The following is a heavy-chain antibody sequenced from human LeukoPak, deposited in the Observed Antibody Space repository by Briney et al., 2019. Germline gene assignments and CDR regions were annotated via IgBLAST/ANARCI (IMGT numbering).Heavy chain of an antibody. CDR1: GFTFSSYA. J-gene: IGHJ3*02. CDR2: ISGSGGST. V-gene: IGHV3-23*01. Sequence: GGSLRLSCAASGFTFSSYAMSWARQAPGKGLEWVSAISGSGGSTYYADSVKGRFTISRDNSKNTLYLKMNSLRAEDTAVYYCAKVLRGVATRDAFDIWGQGTMVTVSS. CDR3: AKVLRGVATRDAFDI. D-gene: IGHD5-12*01.